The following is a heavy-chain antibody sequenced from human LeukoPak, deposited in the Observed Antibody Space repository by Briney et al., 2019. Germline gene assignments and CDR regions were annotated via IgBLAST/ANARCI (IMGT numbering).Heavy chain of an antibody. V-gene: IGHV4-59*01. J-gene: IGHJ4*02. CDR2: IYYSGST. CDR1: GGSISRYY. D-gene: IGHD6-19*01. CDR3: ARVDLLWGSGCVDQ. Sequence: SETLSLTCTVSGGSISRYYWSWVRQPPGKGLEWIGYIYYSGSTNYNPSLKSRVTISVDTSKNQFSLKLSSVTAADTAVYYCARVDLLWGSGCVDQWGKGNVVSVSS.